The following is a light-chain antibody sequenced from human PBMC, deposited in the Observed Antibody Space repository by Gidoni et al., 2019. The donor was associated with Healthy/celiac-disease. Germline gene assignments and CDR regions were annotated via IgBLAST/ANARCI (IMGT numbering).Light chain of an antibody. CDR1: QRISSY. CDR3: QQSYSTLPT. CDR2: AAS. V-gene: IGKV1-39*01. J-gene: IGKJ2*01. Sequence: DTQMTQSPSSLSASVGDRVTITCRASQRISSYLTWYQQQPGKAPKLLIYAASSLQSGVPSRFSGSGSGTDFTLTISSLQPEDFATYYCQQSYSTLPTFGQGTKLEIK.